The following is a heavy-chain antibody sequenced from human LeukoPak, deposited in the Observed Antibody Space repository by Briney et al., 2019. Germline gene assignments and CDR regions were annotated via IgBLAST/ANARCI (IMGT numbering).Heavy chain of an antibody. Sequence: SETLSLTCAVSGGSIGSRNWWSWVRQPPGKGLHWIGEIYQSGSSIYNPSLRSRVTMSVDKSEDQLSLKLSSVTAADTAVYYCARGIGAADFWGQGILVTVSS. CDR2: IYQSGSS. J-gene: IGHJ4*02. CDR1: GGSIGSRNW. CDR3: ARGIGAADF. V-gene: IGHV4-4*02. D-gene: IGHD3-16*01.